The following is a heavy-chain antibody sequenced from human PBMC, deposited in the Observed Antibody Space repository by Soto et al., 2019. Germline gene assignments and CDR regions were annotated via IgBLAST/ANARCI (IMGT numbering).Heavy chain of an antibody. D-gene: IGHD4-17*01. CDR3: ARFEVPSTTVPGFFDY. CDR1: VYSFTSYW. V-gene: IGHV5-51*01. Sequence: PGESLKISCKGSVYSFTSYWIGWVRQMPGKGLEWMGIIYPGDSDTRYSPSFQGQVTISADKSISTAYLQWSSLKASDTAMYYCARFEVPSTTVPGFFDYWGQGTLVTVSS. J-gene: IGHJ4*02. CDR2: IYPGDSDT.